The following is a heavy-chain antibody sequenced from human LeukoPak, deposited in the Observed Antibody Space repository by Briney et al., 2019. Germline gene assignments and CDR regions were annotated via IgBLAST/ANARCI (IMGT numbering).Heavy chain of an antibody. V-gene: IGHV3-21*01. CDR3: AREGYYYDSSGYYYSTSFDY. D-gene: IGHD3-22*01. J-gene: IGHJ4*02. CDR1: GFTFSSYS. CDR2: ISSSSSYI. Sequence: EGSLRLSCAASGFTFSSYSMNWVRQAPGKGLEWVSSISSSSSYIYYADSVKGRFTISRDNAKNSLYLQMNSLRAEDTAVYYCAREGYYYDSSGYYYSTSFDYWGQGTLVTVSS.